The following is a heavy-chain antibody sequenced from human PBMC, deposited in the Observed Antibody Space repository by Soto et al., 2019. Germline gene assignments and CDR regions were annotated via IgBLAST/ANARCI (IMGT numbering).Heavy chain of an antibody. Sequence: GGSLRLSCVASGSTFSDYAMTWVRQAPGKGLEWVATISATGGNIEYTDSLKGRFTISRDNSKNTLYLQLNGLTSDDTAVHYCAKVAGGLGYFDLWGRGTLVTVSS. D-gene: IGHD3-16*01. CDR1: GSTFSDYA. V-gene: IGHV3-23*01. J-gene: IGHJ2*01. CDR3: AKVAGGLGYFDL. CDR2: ISATGGNI.